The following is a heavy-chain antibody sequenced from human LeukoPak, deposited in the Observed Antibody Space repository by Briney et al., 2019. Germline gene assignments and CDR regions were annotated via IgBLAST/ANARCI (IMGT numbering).Heavy chain of an antibody. V-gene: IGHV3-30*18. CDR1: GFTFSSAG. J-gene: IGHJ4*02. Sequence: GGSLRLSCAASGFTFSSAGMHWVRQAPGKGLEWVAVILYDGSKEYYPDSVKGRFTISRDNSKDTLYLQMNSLRVEDTAVYYCAKEQSSGWYRVADHWGQGTLVTVSS. CDR3: AKEQSSGWYRVADH. CDR2: ILYDGSKE. D-gene: IGHD6-19*01.